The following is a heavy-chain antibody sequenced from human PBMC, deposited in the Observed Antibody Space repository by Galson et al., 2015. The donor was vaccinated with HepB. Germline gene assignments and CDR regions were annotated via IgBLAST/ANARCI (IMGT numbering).Heavy chain of an antibody. Sequence: SETLSLTCTVSGGSISSYYWSWIRQPAGKGLEWIGRIYIHGSTNYNPSLKSRVAMSVDTSKNQFSLKLNSVTAADTAVYFCARGRGDSSGWSYDYWGQGTLVTVSS. CDR2: IYIHGST. CDR1: GGSISSYY. D-gene: IGHD6-19*01. CDR3: ARGRGDSSGWSYDY. J-gene: IGHJ4*02. V-gene: IGHV4-4*07.